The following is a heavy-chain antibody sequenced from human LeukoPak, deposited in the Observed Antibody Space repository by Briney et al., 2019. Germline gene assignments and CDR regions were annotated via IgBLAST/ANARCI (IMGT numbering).Heavy chain of an antibody. J-gene: IGHJ6*03. CDR1: GYTFTSYD. D-gene: IGHD6-13*01. V-gene: IGHV1-8*01. CDR2: MNPNSGNT. CDR3: ARGRHSSSWYYYYYMDV. Sequence: GASVKVSRKASGYTFTSYDINWVRQATGQGLEWMGWMNPNSGNTGYAQKFQGRVTMTRNTSISTAYMELSSLRSEDTAVYYCARGRHSSSWYYYYYMDVWGKGTTVTISS.